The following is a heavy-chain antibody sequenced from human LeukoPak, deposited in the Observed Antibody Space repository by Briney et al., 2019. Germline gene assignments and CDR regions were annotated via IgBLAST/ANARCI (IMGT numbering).Heavy chain of an antibody. D-gene: IGHD6-13*01. Sequence: SETLSLTCTFSGGSFSNYYWGWIRQPPGKGLEWIGLINHSGSTNYNPSLKSRVTTSAETSKNQFSLKLSSVTAADTAVYYCAREPRYSSSWYYFDYWGQGTLVTVSS. V-gene: IGHV4-59*01. J-gene: IGHJ4*02. CDR1: GGSFSNYY. CDR2: INHSGST. CDR3: AREPRYSSSWYYFDY.